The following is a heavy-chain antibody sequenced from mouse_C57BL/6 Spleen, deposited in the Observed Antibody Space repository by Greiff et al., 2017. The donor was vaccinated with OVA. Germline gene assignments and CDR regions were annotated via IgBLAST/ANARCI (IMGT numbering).Heavy chain of an antibody. V-gene: IGHV5-6*02. CDR1: GFTFSSYG. CDR2: ISSGGSYT. J-gene: IGHJ3*01. Sequence: EVMLVESGGDLVKPGGSLKLSCAASGFTFSSYGMSWVRQTPDKRLEWVATISSGGSYTYYPDSVKGRFTISRDNAKNTLYLQMSSLKSEDTAMYYCARHGGSAGSFAYWGQGTLVTVSA. CDR3: ARHGGSAGSFAY. D-gene: IGHD3-2*02.